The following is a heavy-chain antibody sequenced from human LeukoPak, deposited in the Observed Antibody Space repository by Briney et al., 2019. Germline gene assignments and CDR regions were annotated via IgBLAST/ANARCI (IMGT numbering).Heavy chain of an antibody. D-gene: IGHD2-15*01. V-gene: IGHV4-30-4*01. CDR2: IYDRGST. CDR1: GASIRSGDYY. CDR3: ARDCSGGSCYGAFDI. Sequence: SETLSLTCTVSGASIRSGDYYWSWIRQPPGKGLEWIGYIYDRGSTYYNPSLKSRITISVDTSENRFSLKLSSVTATDTAVYYCARDCSGGSCYGAFDIWGQGTMVTVSS. J-gene: IGHJ3*02.